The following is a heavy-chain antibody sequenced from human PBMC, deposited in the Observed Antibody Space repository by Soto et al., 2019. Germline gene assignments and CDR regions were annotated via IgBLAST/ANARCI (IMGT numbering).Heavy chain of an antibody. Sequence: EASVKVSCKASGYTFTSYAMHWVRQAPGQRLEWMGWINAGNGNTKYSQKFQGRVTITRDTSASTAYMELSSLRSEDTAVYYCASPVSGETYYYYGMDVWGQGTTVTVSS. V-gene: IGHV1-3*01. CDR2: INAGNGNT. CDR1: GYTFTSYA. J-gene: IGHJ6*02. CDR3: ASPVSGETYYYYGMDV. D-gene: IGHD3-10*01.